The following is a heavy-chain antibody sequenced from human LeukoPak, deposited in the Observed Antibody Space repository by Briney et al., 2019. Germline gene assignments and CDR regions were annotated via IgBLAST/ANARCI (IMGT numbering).Heavy chain of an antibody. V-gene: IGHV5-51*01. CDR3: ARWPYDILTGYYLDY. CDR2: IYPGDSDT. CDR1: GYSFTSYW. Sequence: GESLKISCKGSGYSFTSYWIGWVRQMPGKGLEWMGIIYPGDSDTRYSPSFQGQVTISADKSISTAYLQWSSLKASDTAMYYCARWPYDILTGYYLDYWGQGTLVTVSS. D-gene: IGHD3-9*01. J-gene: IGHJ4*02.